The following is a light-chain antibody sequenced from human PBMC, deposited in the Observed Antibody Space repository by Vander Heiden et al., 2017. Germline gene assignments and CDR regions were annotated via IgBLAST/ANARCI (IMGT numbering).Light chain of an antibody. CDR1: QSISFN. J-gene: IGKJ2*01. Sequence: EIVMTQSPATLSVSPGERATLSCRASQSISFNLAWYHQKPGQAPRLLIYGTSTRATGVPARFSGSGSGTEFTLTISSLQSEDFAVYFCQQYNSRPKTFGQGTKVEIK. CDR3: QQYNSRPKT. V-gene: IGKV3-15*01. CDR2: GTS.